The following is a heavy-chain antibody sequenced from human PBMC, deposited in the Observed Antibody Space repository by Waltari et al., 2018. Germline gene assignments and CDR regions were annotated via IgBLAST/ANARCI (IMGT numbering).Heavy chain of an antibody. V-gene: IGHV1-69*05. CDR2: IIPIFGTA. CDR1: GGTFSSYA. Sequence: QVQLVQSGAEVKKPGSSVKVSCKASGGTFSSYAISWVRQAPGQGLEWMGRIIPIFGTANYAQKFQGRVTMTRNTSISTAYMELSSLRSEDTAVYYCARGGHTHSVSYFDYWGQGTLVTVSS. J-gene: IGHJ4*02. CDR3: ARGGHTHSVSYFDY. D-gene: IGHD2-21*01.